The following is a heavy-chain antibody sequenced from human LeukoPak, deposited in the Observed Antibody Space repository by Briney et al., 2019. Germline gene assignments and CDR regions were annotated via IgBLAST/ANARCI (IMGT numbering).Heavy chain of an antibody. Sequence: PSETLSLTCTVSGGSISSGDYYWGWIRQPPGKGLECIGYIYYSGSTYYNPSLKSRVPISVDTSKNQFSLKLGSVTAADTAVYYCGRTMRSGWQQIDTFDIWGQGTMVTVSS. D-gene: IGHD6-19*01. CDR3: GRTMRSGWQQIDTFDI. CDR1: GGSISSGDYY. V-gene: IGHV4-30-4*01. CDR2: IYYSGST. J-gene: IGHJ3*02.